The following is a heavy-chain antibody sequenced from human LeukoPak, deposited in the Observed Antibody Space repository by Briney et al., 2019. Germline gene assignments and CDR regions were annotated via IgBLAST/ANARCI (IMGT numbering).Heavy chain of an antibody. D-gene: IGHD6-19*01. CDR1: GDSISSGSYY. V-gene: IGHV4-61*02. CDR3: AREGYSSVWLGFDY. CDR2: IYTSGRT. Sequence: SETLSLTCTVSGDSISSGSYYWSWIRQPAGKGLEWIGRIYTSGRTNYNPSLRSRVTISVDTSKNQFSLELNSVTAADTAVYYCAREGYSSVWLGFDYWGQGTLVTVSS. J-gene: IGHJ4*02.